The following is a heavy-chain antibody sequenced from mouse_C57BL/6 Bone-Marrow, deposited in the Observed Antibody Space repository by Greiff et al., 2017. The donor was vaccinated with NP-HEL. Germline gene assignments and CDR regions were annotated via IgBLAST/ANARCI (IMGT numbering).Heavy chain of an antibody. CDR1: GFTFRSYT. J-gene: IGHJ1*03. Sequence: VTLVESGGGLVKPGGSLKLSCAASGFTFRSYTMSWVRQTTEKRPEGVAPTSGGGRNTYYPDSVKGRFTITRDKAKNTLYLQMSSLRSVNTALYYDARHQYSKGYFDFWGTGTTVTVSS. CDR3: ARHQYSKGYFDF. V-gene: IGHV5-9*01. CDR2: TSGGGRNT. D-gene: IGHD2-5*01.